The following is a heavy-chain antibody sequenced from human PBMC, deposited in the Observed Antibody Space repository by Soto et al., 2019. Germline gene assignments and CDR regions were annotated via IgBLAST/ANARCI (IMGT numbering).Heavy chain of an antibody. J-gene: IGHJ6*02. CDR1: GYSFSNYW. D-gene: IGHD6-6*01. V-gene: IGHV5-51*01. Sequence: PVESLKISCNGSGYSFSNYWIGWVRQVPGKGLEWMGIIYPGDSETRYSPSFQGQITISVDKTINTAYLQWSSLKASDTAMYYCARPFGSSYVMDVWGQGTTVTVSS. CDR3: ARPFGSSYVMDV. CDR2: IYPGDSET.